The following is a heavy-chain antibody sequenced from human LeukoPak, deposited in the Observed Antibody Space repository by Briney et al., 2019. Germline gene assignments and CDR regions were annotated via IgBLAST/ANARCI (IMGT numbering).Heavy chain of an antibody. J-gene: IGHJ5*02. Sequence: ASETLSLTCTVSGGSISSYYCSWIRQPPGRGLEWIGYIPYSGSTTYYPSLNSRVTISVDTSKNHFSLKLSSVTAADTAVHYCARHIAAAGTRWGNWFDPWGQGTLVTVSS. D-gene: IGHD6-13*01. V-gene: IGHV4-59*01. CDR3: ARHIAAAGTRWGNWFDP. CDR1: GGSISSYY. CDR2: IPYSGST.